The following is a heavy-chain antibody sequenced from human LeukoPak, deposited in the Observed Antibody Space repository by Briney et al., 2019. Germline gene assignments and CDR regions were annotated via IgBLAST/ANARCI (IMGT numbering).Heavy chain of an antibody. V-gene: IGHV4-39*07. CDR3: ARSKQQLVRRYYFDY. CDR2: IYSSGST. CDR1: GDSITSSNYY. Sequence: PSETLSLTCTVSGDSITSSNYYWGWFRQSPGKGPEWIGSIYSSGSTYYNPSLKSRVTISVDTSKNQFSLKLSSVTAADTAVYYCARSKQQLVRRYYFDYWGQGTLVTVSS. D-gene: IGHD6-13*01. J-gene: IGHJ4*02.